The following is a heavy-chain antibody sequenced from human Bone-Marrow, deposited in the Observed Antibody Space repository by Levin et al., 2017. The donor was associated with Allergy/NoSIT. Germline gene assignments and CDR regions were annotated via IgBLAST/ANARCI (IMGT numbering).Heavy chain of an antibody. J-gene: IGHJ4*02. D-gene: IGHD1-26*01. Sequence: GGSLRLSCAASGFTVSSHYMSWARQAPGKGLEWVSVIYSGGSTYYADSVKGRFTTSRDNSQNTLYLQMNSLRAEDTAVYYCASDSGSDRFDSWGQGTLVTVSS. CDR1: GFTVSSHY. CDR3: ASDSGSDRFDS. CDR2: IYSGGST. V-gene: IGHV3-53*01.